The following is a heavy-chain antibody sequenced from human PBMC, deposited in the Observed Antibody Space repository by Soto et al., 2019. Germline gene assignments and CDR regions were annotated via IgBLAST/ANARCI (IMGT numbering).Heavy chain of an antibody. J-gene: IGHJ3*02. CDR3: ALVRDCSGGSCFHDAFDI. V-gene: IGHV5-51*01. CDR1: GYSFTSYW. D-gene: IGHD2-15*01. Sequence: PGESLKISCKGSGYSFTSYWSGWVRQMPGKGLEWMGIIYPGDSDTRYSPSFQGQVTISADKSISTAYLQWSSLKASDTAMYYCALVRDCSGGSCFHDAFDIWGQGTMVTVSS. CDR2: IYPGDSDT.